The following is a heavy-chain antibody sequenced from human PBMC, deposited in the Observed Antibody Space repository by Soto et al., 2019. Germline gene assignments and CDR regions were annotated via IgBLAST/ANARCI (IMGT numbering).Heavy chain of an antibody. Sequence: SETLSLTCTVSGGSITYGGFSWSWIRQSPGKGLEWIGYISHLENTYFHPTFKSRLTMSIDRSKNQFSPNLSSVTAADRAVYFCARGGGNDPFDSWGQGVLVTVSS. J-gene: IGHJ4*02. CDR1: GGSITYGGFS. CDR3: ARGGGNDPFDS. D-gene: IGHD1-1*01. V-gene: IGHV4-30-2*06. CDR2: ISHLENT.